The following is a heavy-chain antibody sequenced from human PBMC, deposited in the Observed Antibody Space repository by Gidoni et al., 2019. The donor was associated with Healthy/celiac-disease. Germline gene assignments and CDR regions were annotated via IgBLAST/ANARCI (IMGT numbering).Heavy chain of an antibody. CDR2: IKSKTDGGTT. CDR3: TTAPPHEGSWIARRRDY. Sequence: EVQLVESGGGLVKPGGSLRLSCAASGFTFSNAWLSWVRQAPGKGLEWVGRIKSKTDGGTTDYAAPVKGRFTISRDDSKNTLYLQMNSLKTEDTAVYYCTTAPPHEGSWIARRRDYWGQGTLVTVSS. V-gene: IGHV3-15*01. J-gene: IGHJ4*02. CDR1: GFTFSNAW. D-gene: IGHD6-13*01.